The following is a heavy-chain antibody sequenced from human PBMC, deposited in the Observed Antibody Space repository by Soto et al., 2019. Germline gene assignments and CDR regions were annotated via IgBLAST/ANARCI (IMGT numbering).Heavy chain of an antibody. CDR3: AKTGWKFLYYYYTMDV. Sequence: QVQLVESGGGVVQPGRALRLSCAASGFTFSSYGMHWVRQAPGKGLEWVAVISYDGSNKYYGDSVKGRFTVSRDNSKNTLYLHMNSLRPEDTAVYYCAKTGWKFLYYYYTMDVWGQGTTVTVSS. CDR2: ISYDGSNK. CDR1: GFTFSSYG. J-gene: IGHJ6*02. V-gene: IGHV3-30*18. D-gene: IGHD1-1*01.